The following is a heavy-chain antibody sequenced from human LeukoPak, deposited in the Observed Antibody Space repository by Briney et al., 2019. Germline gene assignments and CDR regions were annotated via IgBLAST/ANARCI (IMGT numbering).Heavy chain of an antibody. CDR1: GFTFSSYA. J-gene: IGHJ4*02. Sequence: GGSLRLSCAASGFTFSSYAMHWVRQAPGKGLEWVAVIPYDGSNKYYADSVKGRFTISRENSRNRLYLQMNSLRAEDTAVYYCARAEGYGGELDSWGQGTLVTVSS. CDR2: IPYDGSNK. D-gene: IGHD4-23*01. V-gene: IGHV3-30*04. CDR3: ARAEGYGGELDS.